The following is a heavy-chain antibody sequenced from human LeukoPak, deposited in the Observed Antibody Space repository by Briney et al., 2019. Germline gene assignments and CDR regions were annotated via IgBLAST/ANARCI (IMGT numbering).Heavy chain of an antibody. CDR3: ASEVPDCTNGVCYTDY. V-gene: IGHV1-69*06. J-gene: IGHJ4*02. Sequence: ASVKVSCKASGRTFSSYAISWVRQAPGQGLEWMGGIIPIFGTANYAQKFQGRVTITADKSTSTAYMELSSLRSEDTAVYYCASEVPDCTNGVCYTDYWGQGTLVTVSS. D-gene: IGHD2-8*01. CDR2: IIPIFGTA. CDR1: GRTFSSYA.